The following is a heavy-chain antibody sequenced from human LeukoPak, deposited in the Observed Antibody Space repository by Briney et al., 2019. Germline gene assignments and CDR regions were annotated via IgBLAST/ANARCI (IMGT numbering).Heavy chain of an antibody. V-gene: IGHV4-59*08. CDR2: IYYSGST. CDR1: GGPISSYY. CDR3: ARHRGYSNYFDY. J-gene: IGHJ4*02. Sequence: PSETLSLTCTVSGGPISSYYWSWIRQPPGKGLEWIGYIYYSGSTNYNPSLKSRVTISVDTSKNQFSLKLSSVTAADTAVYYCARHRGYSNYFDYWGQGTLVTVSS. D-gene: IGHD4-11*01.